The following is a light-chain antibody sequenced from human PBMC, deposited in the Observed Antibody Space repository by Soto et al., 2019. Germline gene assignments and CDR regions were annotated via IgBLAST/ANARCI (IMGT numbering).Light chain of an antibody. CDR2: DVN. CDR1: SSDVGAYNY. V-gene: IGLV2-11*01. CDR3: SSYTSISTWI. J-gene: IGLJ2*01. Sequence: QSALTQPRSVSGSPGQSVTISCTGTSSDVGAYNYVSWYQQHPGRAPKLMIYDVNKRPSGVPDRFSGSKSDNTASLTISGLQAEDEADYYCSSYTSISTWIFGGGTKVTVL.